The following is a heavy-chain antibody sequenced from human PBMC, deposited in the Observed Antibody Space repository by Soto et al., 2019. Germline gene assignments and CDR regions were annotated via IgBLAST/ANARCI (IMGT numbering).Heavy chain of an antibody. J-gene: IGHJ4*02. CDR1: GFTFSSYS. CDR2: ISSSSSDI. D-gene: IGHD5-18*01. Sequence: EVQLVESGGGLAKPGGSLRLSCAASGFTFSSYSMNWVRQPPGKGLEWVSSISSSSSDIYYADSVKGLCTISSDNAKISLNLQPHSLRAEQRSVYKCGRDLPANRYGYGLVYWGQGTLVTCSS. V-gene: IGHV3-21*01. CDR3: GRDLPANRYGYGLVY.